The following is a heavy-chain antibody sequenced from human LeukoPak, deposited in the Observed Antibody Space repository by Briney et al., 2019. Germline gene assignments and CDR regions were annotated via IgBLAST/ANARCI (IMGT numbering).Heavy chain of an antibody. D-gene: IGHD3-3*01. V-gene: IGHV3-30*18. Sequence: GRSLRLSCAASGFTFSSYGMHWVRQAPGKGLEWVAVISYDGSNKYYADSVKGRFTISRDNSKNTLYLQMSSLRAEDTAVYYCAKDELRFLEWLLSRMDVWGQGTTVTVSS. CDR1: GFTFSSYG. CDR3: AKDELRFLEWLLSRMDV. CDR2: ISYDGSNK. J-gene: IGHJ6*02.